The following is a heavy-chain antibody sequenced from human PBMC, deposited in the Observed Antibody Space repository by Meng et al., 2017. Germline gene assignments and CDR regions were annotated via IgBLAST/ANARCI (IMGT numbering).Heavy chain of an antibody. V-gene: IGHV1-18*01. CDR3: ARIPINYYGSGSYYNKFDY. CDR2: ISAYNGNT. Sequence: ASVKVSCKASGYTFTSYGISWVRQAPGQGLEWMGWISAYNGNTNYAQKLQGRVTMTTDTSTSTAYMELRSLRSDYTAVYYCARIPINYYGSGSYYNKFDYWGQGTLVTVSS. CDR1: GYTFTSYG. J-gene: IGHJ4*02. D-gene: IGHD3-10*01.